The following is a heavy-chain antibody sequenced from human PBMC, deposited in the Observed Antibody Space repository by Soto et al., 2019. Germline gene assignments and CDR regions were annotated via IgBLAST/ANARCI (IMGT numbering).Heavy chain of an antibody. CDR2: ISSSGDTT. V-gene: IGHV3-23*01. Sequence: GGSLRLSCAASGFTFSNFAMTWVRQAPGKGLEWVSSISSSGDTTFHADSVRGRFTISRDNSNSALYMQMNSLRAEDTAVYYCAKGAGATYCFYAVDVWAQGTTVTVSS. J-gene: IGHJ6*02. CDR3: AKGAGATYCFYAVDV. CDR1: GFTFSNFA.